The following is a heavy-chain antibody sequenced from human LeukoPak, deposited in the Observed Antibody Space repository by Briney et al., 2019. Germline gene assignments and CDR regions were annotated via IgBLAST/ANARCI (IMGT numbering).Heavy chain of an antibody. D-gene: IGHD2-2*01. CDR3: ARAPIVVVPATTVPDAFDI. CDR2: IYYSGST. V-gene: IGHV4-59*01. CDR1: GGTISSYY. J-gene: IGHJ3*02. Sequence: SETLSLTCTVSGGTISSYYWSWIRQPPGKGLEWIGYIYYSGSTNYNPSLKSRVTISVDTSKNQFSLQLSPVTAADTAVYYCARAPIVVVPATTVPDAFDIWGQGTMVIVSS.